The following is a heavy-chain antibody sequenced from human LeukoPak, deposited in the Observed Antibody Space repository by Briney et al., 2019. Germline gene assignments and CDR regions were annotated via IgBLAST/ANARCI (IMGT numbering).Heavy chain of an antibody. Sequence: SGGSLRLSCAASGFTFATYAMGWVRQPPGKGLEWVSTISGSGGRTHYADSVQGRFTISRDNSKNTLYLQINNLRAEDTAIYYCDASDFWGQGTLVTVSS. CDR2: ISGSGGRT. CDR3: DASDF. CDR1: GFTFATYA. J-gene: IGHJ4*02. V-gene: IGHV3-23*01.